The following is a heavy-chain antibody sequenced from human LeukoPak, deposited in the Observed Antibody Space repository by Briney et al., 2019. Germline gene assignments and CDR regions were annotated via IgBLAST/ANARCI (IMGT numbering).Heavy chain of an antibody. D-gene: IGHD2/OR15-2a*01. Sequence: ASVKVSCKASGYTFTGCYMHWVRQAPGQGLEWMGWINPNSGNTNYAQKLQGRVTMTTDTSTSTAYMELRSLRSDDTAVYYCARDIFDTPGREFLVHNWFDPWGQGTLVTVSS. J-gene: IGHJ5*02. CDR3: ARDIFDTPGREFLVHNWFDP. CDR2: INPNSGNT. CDR1: GYTFTGCY. V-gene: IGHV1-18*04.